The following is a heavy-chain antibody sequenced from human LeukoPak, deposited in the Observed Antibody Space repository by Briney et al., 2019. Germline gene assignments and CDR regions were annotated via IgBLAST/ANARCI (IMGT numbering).Heavy chain of an antibody. V-gene: IGHV3-48*03. CDR2: IGTGGRSI. CDR3: ARDEAGATGSFDY. Sequence: RLGGSLRLSCATSGFTFSNYEMNWVRQAPGKGLEWLSYIGTGGRSIYYADSVKGRFTISRDDVKNSLDLQMDSLRAEDTAVYYCARDEAGATGSFDYWGQGAQVTVSS. D-gene: IGHD1-26*01. J-gene: IGHJ4*02. CDR1: GFTFSNYE.